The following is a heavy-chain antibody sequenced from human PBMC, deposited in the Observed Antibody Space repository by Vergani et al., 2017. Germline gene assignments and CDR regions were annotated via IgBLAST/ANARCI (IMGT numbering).Heavy chain of an antibody. J-gene: IGHJ4*02. V-gene: IGHV3-13*01. Sequence: VQLVESGGGVVQPGGSMRLSCAASGFTFSSYDMHWVRQATGKGLEWVSAIGTAGDTYYPGSVKGRFTISRENAKNSLYLQMNSLRAGDTAIYYCARAVSTTVEDPPGYWGQGTLVTVSS. D-gene: IGHD4-23*01. CDR2: IGTAGDT. CDR3: ARAVSTTVEDPPGY. CDR1: GFTFSSYD.